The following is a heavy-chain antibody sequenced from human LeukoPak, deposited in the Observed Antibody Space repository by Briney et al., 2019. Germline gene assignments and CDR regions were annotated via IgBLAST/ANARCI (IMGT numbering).Heavy chain of an antibody. Sequence: PGGSLRLSCAASGFTFSSYAMTWVRQAPGKGLEWVSVISASGGGTSYADSVKGRSTISRDNSKNMLYLQMNSLSVEDTAVYYWAKGRSTSWKASYYFDYWGQGTQLTVSS. J-gene: IGHJ4*02. CDR3: AKGRSTSWKASYYFDY. V-gene: IGHV3-23*01. D-gene: IGHD2-2*01. CDR1: GFTFSSYA. CDR2: ISASGGGT.